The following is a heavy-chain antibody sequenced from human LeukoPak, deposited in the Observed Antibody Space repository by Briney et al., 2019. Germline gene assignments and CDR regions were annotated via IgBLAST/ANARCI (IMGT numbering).Heavy chain of an antibody. CDR1: GLKFDDFA. D-gene: IGHD6-19*01. J-gene: IGHJ5*01. CDR3: VKAFYDDDTSGFFDS. V-gene: IGHV3-43D*03. CDR2: ISWDGLTT. Sequence: GGSLRLSCAASGLKFDDFAMHWVRHRPGKGLEWVSLISWDGLTTYYTDSVRGRFVISRDNTNNSLYLQMDSLTADDTAIYYCVKAFYDDDTSGFFDSWGQGAQVTVSS.